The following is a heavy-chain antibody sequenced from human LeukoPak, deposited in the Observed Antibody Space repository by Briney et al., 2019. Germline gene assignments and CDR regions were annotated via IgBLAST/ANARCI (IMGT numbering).Heavy chain of an antibody. CDR2: IKQDGSEK. Sequence: GGSLRLSCAASGFTFSSYWMSWVRQAPGKGLEWVANIKQDGSEKYYVDSVKGRFTISRDNAKNSLYLQMNSLRAEDTAVYYCARINYYYGSGSYYRFDYWGQGTLVTVSS. J-gene: IGHJ4*02. V-gene: IGHV3-7*03. CDR3: ARINYYYGSGSYYRFDY. CDR1: GFTFSSYW. D-gene: IGHD3-10*01.